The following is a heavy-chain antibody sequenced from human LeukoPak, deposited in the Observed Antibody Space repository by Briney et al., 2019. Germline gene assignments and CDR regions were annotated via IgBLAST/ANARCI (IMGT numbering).Heavy chain of an antibody. Sequence: GGSLRLSCAASGFTVSSNYMSWVRQAPGKGLEWVSVIYSGGSTYYADSVKGRFTISRDNSKNTLYLQMNSLRAEDTAVYYCATLPRRYYYDSSGYTPDYWGQGTLVTVSS. V-gene: IGHV3-66*02. CDR1: GFTVSSNY. D-gene: IGHD3-22*01. CDR2: IYSGGST. J-gene: IGHJ4*02. CDR3: ATLPRRYYYDSSGYTPDY.